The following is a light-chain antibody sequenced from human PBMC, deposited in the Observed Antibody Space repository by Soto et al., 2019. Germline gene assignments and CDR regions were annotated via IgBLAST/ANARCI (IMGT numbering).Light chain of an antibody. CDR1: RSVSSN. CDR3: KKYNKWNLK. CDR2: GAS. Sequence: ILIRQSPATLSVSPGERATLSCRPSRSVSSNLAWYQQKPGQAPRLLIYGASTRATGIPARFSGSGSGTEFTITISSLQSEDFAVYYCKKYNKWNLKFGQGTKVDIK. V-gene: IGKV3-15*01. J-gene: IGKJ1*01.